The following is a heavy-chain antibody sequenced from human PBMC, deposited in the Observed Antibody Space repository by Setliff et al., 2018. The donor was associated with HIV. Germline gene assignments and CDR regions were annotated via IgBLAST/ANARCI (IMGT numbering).Heavy chain of an antibody. J-gene: IGHJ6*03. Sequence: PSETLSLTCTVSGGSVSLYYWNWMRQPVGKGLEWIGRLFTSGKTIFSPSLKSRVSMSVDTSKNAVSLKLDSVTAGDSAVYFCARDLFNEWQGHYYYYMDVWGKGTRSPSP. CDR2: LFTSGKT. V-gene: IGHV4-4*07. CDR3: ARDLFNEWQGHYYYYMDV. D-gene: IGHD3-3*01. CDR1: GGSVSLYY.